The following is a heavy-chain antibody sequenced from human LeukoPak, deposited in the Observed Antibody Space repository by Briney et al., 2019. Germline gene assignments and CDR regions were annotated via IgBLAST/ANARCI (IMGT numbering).Heavy chain of an antibody. D-gene: IGHD5-12*01. V-gene: IGHV3-53*05. CDR2: IYSGGSI. CDR3: ARGKNVDIVATPGY. CDR1: GLIVSSNY. Sequence: GGSLRLSCAASGLIVSSNYMTWVRQAPGKGLEWVSVIYSGGSIYYADSVKGRFTISRDNSRNTLYLQMNSLRAEDTAVYYCARGKNVDIVATPGYWGQGTLVTVSS. J-gene: IGHJ4*02.